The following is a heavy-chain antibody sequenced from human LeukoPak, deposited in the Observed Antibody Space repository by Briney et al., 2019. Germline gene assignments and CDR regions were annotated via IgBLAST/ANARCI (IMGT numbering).Heavy chain of an antibody. D-gene: IGHD4-17*01. CDR3: ARDLVTVTKGFDI. CDR1: ADSFSSHY. V-gene: IGHV4-59*11. CDR2: ISYIGST. Sequence: SETLSLTCAVSADSFSSHYWTWIRQPPGKGLEWIGYISYIGSTNYDPSLKSRVTISIDTSKNQFSLKLSSVTAADTAVYYCARDLVTVTKGFDIWGQGTMVTVSS. J-gene: IGHJ3*02.